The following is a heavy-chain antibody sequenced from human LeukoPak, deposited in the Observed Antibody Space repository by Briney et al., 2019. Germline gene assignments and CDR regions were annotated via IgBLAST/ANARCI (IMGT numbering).Heavy chain of an antibody. J-gene: IGHJ5*02. CDR2: INHSGST. CDR3: ASLNHYDFWSGYSNWFDP. D-gene: IGHD3-3*01. V-gene: IGHV4-34*01. CDR1: GGSSSGYY. Sequence: SETLSLTCAVYGGSSSGYYWSWIRQPPGKGLEWIGEINHSGSTNYNPSLKSRVTISVDTSKNQFSLKLSSVTAADTAVYYCASLNHYDFWSGYSNWFDPWGQGTLVTVSS.